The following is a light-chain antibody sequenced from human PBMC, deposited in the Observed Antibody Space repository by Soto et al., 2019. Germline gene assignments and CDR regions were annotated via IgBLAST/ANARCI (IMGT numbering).Light chain of an antibody. CDR3: QQRSNWPQVT. V-gene: IGKV3-11*01. CDR1: QSIRSS. Sequence: EIVMTQSPATLSVSPGERATLSCRASQSIRSSLAWYQQKPGQAPRLLIYDASSRATGTPARFSGSGSGTDFTLTISSLEPEDFAVYYCQQRSNWPQVTFGQGTRLEIK. J-gene: IGKJ5*01. CDR2: DAS.